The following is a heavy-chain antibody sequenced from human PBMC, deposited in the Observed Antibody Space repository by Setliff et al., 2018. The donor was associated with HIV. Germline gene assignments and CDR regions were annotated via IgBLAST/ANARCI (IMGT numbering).Heavy chain of an antibody. CDR3: ARDQPQDYDSLTGYYTGRYFDY. CDR1: GGSISSYF. CDR2: IYYSGET. D-gene: IGHD3-9*01. Sequence: SETLSLTCTVSGGSISSYFWSWIRQSPGRGLEWIGYIYYSGETNYNPSLKSRVTFSVDTSKNQFSLKLTSVTAADTAVYYCARDQPQDYDSLTGYYTGRYFDYWGRGTLVTVSS. J-gene: IGHJ4*02. V-gene: IGHV4-59*12.